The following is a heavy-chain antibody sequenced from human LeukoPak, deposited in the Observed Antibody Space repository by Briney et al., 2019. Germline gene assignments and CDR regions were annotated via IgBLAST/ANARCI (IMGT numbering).Heavy chain of an antibody. Sequence: SVKVSCKASGGTFSSYAISWVRQAPGQGLEWMGRIIPNFGTANYAQKFQGRVTITTDESTSTAYMELSSLRSEDTAVYYCARGDTAMVIGFDYWGQGTLVTVSS. CDR3: ARGDTAMVIGFDY. CDR1: GGTFSSYA. J-gene: IGHJ4*02. V-gene: IGHV1-69*05. D-gene: IGHD5-18*01. CDR2: IIPNFGTA.